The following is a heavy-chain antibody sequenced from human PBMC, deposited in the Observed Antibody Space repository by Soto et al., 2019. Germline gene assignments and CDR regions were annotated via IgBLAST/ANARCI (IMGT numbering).Heavy chain of an antibody. D-gene: IGHD3-22*01. CDR1: GYTFTRYH. CDR2: INPSGGST. Sequence: ASVTVSCQASGYTFTRYHRHWVRQAPGQGLEWMGIINPSGGSTSYAQKFQGRVTMTRDTSTSTVYMELSSLRSEDTAVYYCVRVRADDSRGQARYWGQGTLVTVSS. V-gene: IGHV1-46*01. J-gene: IGHJ4*02. CDR3: VRVRADDSRGQARY.